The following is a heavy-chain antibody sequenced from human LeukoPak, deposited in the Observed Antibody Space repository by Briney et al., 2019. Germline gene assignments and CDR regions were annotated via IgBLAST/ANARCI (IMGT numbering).Heavy chain of an antibody. CDR1: GFSFSIYS. CDR3: ANIAVAGRDAFDI. D-gene: IGHD6-19*01. V-gene: IGHV3-21*01. Sequence: GGSLRLSCAVSGFSFSIYSMNWVRQAPGKGLEWVSSISSSSNYIYYADSVKGRFTISRDNAKSSLYLQMNSLRAEDTAVYYCANIAVAGRDAFDIWGQGTMVTVSS. CDR2: ISSSSNYI. J-gene: IGHJ3*02.